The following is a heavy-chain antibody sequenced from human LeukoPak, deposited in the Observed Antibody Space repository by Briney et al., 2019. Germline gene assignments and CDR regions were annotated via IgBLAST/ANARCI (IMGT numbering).Heavy chain of an antibody. Sequence: SETLSLTCTVSGGSISSYYWSWIRQPPGKGLEWIGYIYYSESTNYNPSLKSRVTISVDTSKNQFSLKLSSVTAADTAVYYCARAAIVDTAMARYYYYYYYMDVWGKGTTVTVSS. V-gene: IGHV4-59*01. CDR1: GGSISSYY. CDR3: ARAAIVDTAMARYYYYYYYMDV. D-gene: IGHD5-18*01. CDR2: IYYSEST. J-gene: IGHJ6*03.